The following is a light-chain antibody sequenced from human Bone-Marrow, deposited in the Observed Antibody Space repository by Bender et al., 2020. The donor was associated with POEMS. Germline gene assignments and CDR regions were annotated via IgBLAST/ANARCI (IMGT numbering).Light chain of an antibody. CDR1: SIGRNP. CDR3: STWDDRLNAWL. J-gene: IGLJ3*02. CDR2: ADE. V-gene: IGLV1-44*01. Sequence: QSVLTQPPSASGTPGQRVTISCSGGSIGRNPIHWYQQLPGTAPRLVISADERRPSGVPNRFSASKSGSSASLAISGLQSEDAAGYYCSTWDDRLNAWLFGGGTKLTVL.